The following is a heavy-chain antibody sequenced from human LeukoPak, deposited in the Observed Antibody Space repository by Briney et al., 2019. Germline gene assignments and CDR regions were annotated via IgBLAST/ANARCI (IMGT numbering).Heavy chain of an antibody. D-gene: IGHD6-13*01. Sequence: SQTLSLTCAISGDSVSSNSAAWNWIRQSPSRGLEWLGRIYYRSKWYNDYAVSAKSRITINPDTSKNQFSLQLNSVTPEDTAVYYCAREYSSSWYRDPRYGMDVWGQGTTVTVSS. J-gene: IGHJ6*02. CDR3: AREYSSSWYRDPRYGMDV. V-gene: IGHV6-1*01. CDR2: IYYRSKWYN. CDR1: GDSVSSNSAA.